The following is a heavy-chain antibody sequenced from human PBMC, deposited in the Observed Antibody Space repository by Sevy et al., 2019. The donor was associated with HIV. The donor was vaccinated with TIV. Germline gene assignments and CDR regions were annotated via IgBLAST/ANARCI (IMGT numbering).Heavy chain of an antibody. V-gene: IGHV3-74*01. D-gene: IGHD3-3*01. CDR2: INRDGSSS. Sequence: GGSLRLSCIASGFTFNDYWMHWVRQVPGKGLEWVSRINRDGSSSSYADAVKGRFTISRDNAKNMLFLEMNGLRVEDTAMYFCAKVFTSGYYEGFDDWGQGTLVTVSS. CDR3: AKVFTSGYYEGFDD. CDR1: GFTFNDYW. J-gene: IGHJ4*02.